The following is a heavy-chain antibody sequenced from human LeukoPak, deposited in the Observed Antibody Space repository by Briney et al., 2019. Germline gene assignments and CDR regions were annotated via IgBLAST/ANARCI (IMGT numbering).Heavy chain of an antibody. V-gene: IGHV4-31*03. CDR2: IYYGGNS. CDR1: GGSISSGAYY. CDR3: ARDRHYYDSSGYYAGFDY. Sequence: KPSQTLSLTCSVSGGSISSGAYYWSWIRQHPGKGLEWIGNIYYGGNSYYNPSLKSRVTISVDMSKNQFSLKLTAVTAADTAVYYCARDRHYYDSSGYYAGFDYWGQGTLVTVSS. J-gene: IGHJ4*02. D-gene: IGHD3-22*01.